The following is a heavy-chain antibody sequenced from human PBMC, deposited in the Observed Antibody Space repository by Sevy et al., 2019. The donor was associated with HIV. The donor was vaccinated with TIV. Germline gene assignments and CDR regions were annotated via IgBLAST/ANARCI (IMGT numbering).Heavy chain of an antibody. D-gene: IGHD5-12*01. V-gene: IGHV3-48*01. J-gene: IGHJ4*02. CDR3: ASQRGGYERLYYFDS. Sequence: GGSLRLSCVASGFTYSMNWVRQAPGKGLEWVSYISDSSATIHYADSVKGRFTISRDNAKNSLYLQMNTLRAEDTGVYYCASQRGGYERLYYFDSWGQGTLVTVCS. CDR2: ISDSSATI. CDR1: GFTYS.